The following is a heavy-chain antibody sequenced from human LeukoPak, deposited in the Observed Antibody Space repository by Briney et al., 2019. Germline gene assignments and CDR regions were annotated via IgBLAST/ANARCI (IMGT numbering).Heavy chain of an antibody. D-gene: IGHD4-23*01. Sequence: SETLSLTCTVSGGSISSYYWNWIRQPPGKGLEWIGYIYYSGSTNYNPSLKSRVTISVDTSKNQFSLKLSSVTAADTAVYYCARGRGVVTAYDIWGQGTMVTVSS. J-gene: IGHJ3*02. CDR2: IYYSGST. V-gene: IGHV4-59*01. CDR3: ARGRGVVTAYDI. CDR1: GGSISSYY.